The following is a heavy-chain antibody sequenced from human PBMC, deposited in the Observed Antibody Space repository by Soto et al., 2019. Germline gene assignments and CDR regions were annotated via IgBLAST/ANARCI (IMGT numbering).Heavy chain of an antibody. CDR3: ARGGYYGSGSYRFGY. CDR1: GGTFTSYS. V-gene: IGHV1-69*13. J-gene: IGHJ4*02. CDR2: IIPNFGTA. D-gene: IGHD3-10*01. Sequence: ASVKVSCKASGGTFTSYSISWVRQAPGQGLEWMGGIIPNFGTANYAQKFQGRVTITADESTSTAYMELSSLRSEDTAVYYCARGGYYGSGSYRFGYWGQGALVTVSS.